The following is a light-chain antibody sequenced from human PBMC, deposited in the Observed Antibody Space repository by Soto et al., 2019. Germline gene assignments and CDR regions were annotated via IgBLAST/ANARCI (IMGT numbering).Light chain of an antibody. J-gene: IGKJ5*01. CDR1: HSVSSN. Sequence: ENVLTLSPGTLSLYPGERATLSCRASHSVSSNLAWYQQKPGQAPRLLIYGASTRATGIPARFSGSGSGTEFTLTISSLQSEDFAVYYCQEYNNWPPITFGQGTRLEI. V-gene: IGKV3-15*01. CDR2: GAS. CDR3: QEYNNWPPIT.